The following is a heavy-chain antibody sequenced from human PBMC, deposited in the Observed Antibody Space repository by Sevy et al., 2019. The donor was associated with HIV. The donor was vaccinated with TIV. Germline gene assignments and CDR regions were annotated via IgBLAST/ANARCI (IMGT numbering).Heavy chain of an antibody. Sequence: SETLSLTCTVSGGSINSGGYYWSWIRQHPGKGLEWIGHTYNSERNDYSPSLKSRISISVDTSKNQFSLKVRSLTAADTAVYYCARGAASGTLYYWGQGTLVTVSS. CDR2: TYNSERN. CDR1: GGSINSGGYY. D-gene: IGHD6-13*01. CDR3: ARGAASGTLYY. J-gene: IGHJ4*02. V-gene: IGHV4-31*03.